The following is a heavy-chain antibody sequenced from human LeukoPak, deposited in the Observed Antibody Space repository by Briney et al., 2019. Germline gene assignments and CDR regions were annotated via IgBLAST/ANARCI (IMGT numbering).Heavy chain of an antibody. Sequence: ASVKVSCKASGYTFTSYDINWVRQATGQGLEWMGGIIPIFGTANYAQKFQGRVTITADESTSTAYMELSSLRSEDTAVYYCARGRYTVNWFDPWGQGTLVTVSS. D-gene: IGHD4-17*01. CDR3: ARGRYTVNWFDP. CDR1: GYTFTSYD. CDR2: IIPIFGTA. V-gene: IGHV1-69*13. J-gene: IGHJ5*02.